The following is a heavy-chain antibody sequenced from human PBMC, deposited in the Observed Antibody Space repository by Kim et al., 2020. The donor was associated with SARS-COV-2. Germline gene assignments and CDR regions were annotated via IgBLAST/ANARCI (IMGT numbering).Heavy chain of an antibody. V-gene: IGHV7-4-1*02. CDR3: ARVEGYRNWFAP. Sequence: ASVKVSCKASGYSLSSYALNWVRQAPGQGLEWMGWINTNTGDPTYAQGFRGRFVFSLATSVNTAFLHITSLEAEDTAVYYCARVEGYRNWFAPWGQGTLVPVSS. J-gene: IGHJ5*02. CDR1: GYSLSSYA. CDR2: INTNTGDP. D-gene: IGHD5-18*01.